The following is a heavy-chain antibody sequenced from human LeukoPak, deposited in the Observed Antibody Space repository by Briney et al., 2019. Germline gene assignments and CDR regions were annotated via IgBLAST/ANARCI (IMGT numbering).Heavy chain of an antibody. Sequence: RASVKVSCKASGYTFTGYYMHWVRQAPGQGLEWMGWINPNSGGTNYAQKFQGRVTMTRDTSISTAYMELSRLRSDDTAVYYCARDLEPNYYYDSNPVGYWGQGTLVTVPS. CDR1: GYTFTGYY. CDR3: ARDLEPNYYYDSNPVGY. V-gene: IGHV1-2*02. CDR2: INPNSGGT. D-gene: IGHD3-22*01. J-gene: IGHJ4*02.